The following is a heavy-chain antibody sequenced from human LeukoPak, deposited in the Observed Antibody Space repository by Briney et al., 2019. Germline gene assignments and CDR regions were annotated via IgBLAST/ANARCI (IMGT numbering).Heavy chain of an antibody. CDR1: GFTVSSNE. J-gene: IGHJ4*02. V-gene: IGHV3-38-3*01. Sequence: GGSLRLSCAASGFTVSSNEMSWVRQAPGKGLEWVSSISGGSTYYADSRKGRFTISRDNSKNTLHLQMNSLRAEDTAVYYCAKLTATVQDFDYWGQGTLVTVSS. CDR2: ISGGST. D-gene: IGHD4-17*01. CDR3: AKLTATVQDFDY.